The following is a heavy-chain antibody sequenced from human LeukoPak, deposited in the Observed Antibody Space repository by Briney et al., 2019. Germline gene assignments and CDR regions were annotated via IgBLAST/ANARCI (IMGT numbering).Heavy chain of an antibody. D-gene: IGHD3-3*01. V-gene: IGHV3-74*01. J-gene: IGHJ4*02. Sequence: GGSLRLSCAASGFTFKLYWMHWVRHVPGKRPVWVSRINDDGSDTIYADSVRGRFTTSRDDAKNTVYLQMNSLRAEDTAVYYCAKRTDAFGFWSGYEGYFDYWGQGTLVTVSS. CDR1: GFTFKLYW. CDR2: INDDGSDT. CDR3: AKRTDAFGFWSGYEGYFDY.